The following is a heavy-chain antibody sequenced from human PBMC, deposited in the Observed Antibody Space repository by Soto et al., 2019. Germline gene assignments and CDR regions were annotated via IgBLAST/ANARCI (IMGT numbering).Heavy chain of an antibody. CDR3: ARDLDASGSYFTDY. Sequence: QVQLVQSGAEVKEPGASVKVSCKASGYTFSSIGISWVRQAPGQGLEWMGWITPYKGDTYYTKRLQGRVTMTTDTATSTAYMELRSLRSDDTAVYYCARDLDASGSYFTDYCGQGTLVIVSS. CDR2: ITPYKGDT. CDR1: GYTFSSIG. D-gene: IGHD3-10*01. V-gene: IGHV1-18*01. J-gene: IGHJ4*02.